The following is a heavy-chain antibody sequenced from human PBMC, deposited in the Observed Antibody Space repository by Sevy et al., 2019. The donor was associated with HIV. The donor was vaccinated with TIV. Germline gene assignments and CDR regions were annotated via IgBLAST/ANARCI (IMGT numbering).Heavy chain of an antibody. V-gene: IGHV5-51*01. J-gene: IGHJ4*02. Sequence: GESLKISCKGSGYSFTNYWIGWVRQMPGKGLEGMGIIYPGDSDTRYSPSFQGQVTNSADKSISTAYLQWSSLKASDTAMYYCARGNDYDSSGPGFDYWARGTLVTVSS. CDR3: ARGNDYDSSGPGFDY. CDR2: IYPGDSDT. CDR1: GYSFTNYW. D-gene: IGHD3-22*01.